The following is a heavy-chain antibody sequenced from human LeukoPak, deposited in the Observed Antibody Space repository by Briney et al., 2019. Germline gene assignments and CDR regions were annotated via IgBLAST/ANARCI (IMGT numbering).Heavy chain of an antibody. J-gene: IGHJ4*02. Sequence: GGSLRLSCAASGFTFSNAWMSWVRQAPGKGLEWVGRIKSKTDGGTTDYAAPVKGRFTISRDDSKNTLYLQMNSLKTEDTAVYYCTRGGRVVVAATNYWGQGTLVTVSS. D-gene: IGHD2-15*01. CDR3: TRGGRVVVAATNY. CDR1: GFTFSNAW. V-gene: IGHV3-15*01. CDR2: IKSKTDGGTT.